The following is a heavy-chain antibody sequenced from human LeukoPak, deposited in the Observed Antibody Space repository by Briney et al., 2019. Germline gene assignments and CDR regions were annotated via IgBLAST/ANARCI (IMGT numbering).Heavy chain of an antibody. Sequence: ASVTVSYKASGYTFSNYGISWVRQAPGLGLEWMGWTSYNGNTNYAQKFQDRVTMTTDTSTTTAYMELRSLESDDTAVYYCARHSGSGWQALGYWGQGTLVTVSS. J-gene: IGHJ4*02. CDR2: TSYNGNT. D-gene: IGHD6-19*01. CDR1: GYTFSNYG. CDR3: ARHSGSGWQALGY. V-gene: IGHV1-18*04.